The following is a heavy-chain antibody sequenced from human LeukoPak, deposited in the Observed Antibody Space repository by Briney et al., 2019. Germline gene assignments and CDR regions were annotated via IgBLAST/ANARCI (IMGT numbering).Heavy chain of an antibody. J-gene: IGHJ5*02. Sequence: PSETLSLTCTVSGDSISSRSYYWGWIRQPPGKGLEWIGSIYYSGSTYYNPSLKSRVTISVDTSKNQFSLKLSSVTAADTAVYYCARGVPQGRKRFDPWGQGTLVTVSS. V-gene: IGHV4-39*07. CDR2: IYYSGST. CDR1: GDSISSRSYY. D-gene: IGHD1-1*01. CDR3: ARGVPQGRKRFDP.